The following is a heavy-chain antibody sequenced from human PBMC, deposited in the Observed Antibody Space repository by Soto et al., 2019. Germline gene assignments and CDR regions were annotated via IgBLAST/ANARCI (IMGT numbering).Heavy chain of an antibody. V-gene: IGHV1-18*01. Sequence: ASVKVSCKASGYTFTSYGFSWVRQAPGQGLEWMGWISASTGNTNYAQKLQGRVTMTTDRSTSTAYMELRILRSDDTAVYYCARVEAAMSGHWFDPWGQGTLVTVSS. CDR1: GYTFTSYG. J-gene: IGHJ5*02. CDR3: ARVEAAMSGHWFDP. CDR2: ISASTGNT. D-gene: IGHD2-2*01.